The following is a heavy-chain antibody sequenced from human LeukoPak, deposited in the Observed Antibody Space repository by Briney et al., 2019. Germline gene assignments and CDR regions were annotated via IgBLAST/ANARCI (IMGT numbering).Heavy chain of an antibody. CDR3: ARGMRKQLVFDY. D-gene: IGHD6-6*01. Sequence: PSETLSLTCTVSGGSISSSSYYWSWIRQPPGKGLEWIGYIYYSGSTNYNPSLKSRVTISVDTSKNQFSLKLSSVTAADTAVYYCARGMRKQLVFDYWGQGTLVTVSS. CDR1: GGSISSSSYY. V-gene: IGHV4-61*01. J-gene: IGHJ4*02. CDR2: IYYSGST.